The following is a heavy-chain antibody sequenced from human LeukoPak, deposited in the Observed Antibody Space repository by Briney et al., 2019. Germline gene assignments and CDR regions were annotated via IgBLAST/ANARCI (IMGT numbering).Heavy chain of an antibody. CDR2: IHYSGTT. D-gene: IGHD3-22*01. V-gene: IGHV4-59*12. Sequence: SETLSLTCTVSGGSISTYYWSWIRQPPGKGLEWIGYIHYSGTTNYNPSLKNRVTISLDTSKNQFSLNLSSVTAADTAVYYCAKEAGLSYDSSGHAFDYWGQGTLVTVSS. J-gene: IGHJ4*02. CDR3: AKEAGLSYDSSGHAFDY. CDR1: GGSISTYY.